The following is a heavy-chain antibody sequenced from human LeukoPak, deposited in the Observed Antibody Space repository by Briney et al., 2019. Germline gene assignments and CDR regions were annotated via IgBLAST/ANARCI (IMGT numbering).Heavy chain of an antibody. CDR3: ARGPSTTLIPWD. D-gene: IGHD1-14*01. V-gene: IGHV4-59*12. Sequence: TSETLSLTCTVSGGSISSYYWSWIRQPPGKGLEWIGYIYYSGSTYYNPSLKSRVSISVDTSKNQVSLKLISVTAADTAVYYCARGPSTTLIPWDWGQGTLVTVSS. CDR2: IYYSGST. J-gene: IGHJ4*02. CDR1: GGSISSYY.